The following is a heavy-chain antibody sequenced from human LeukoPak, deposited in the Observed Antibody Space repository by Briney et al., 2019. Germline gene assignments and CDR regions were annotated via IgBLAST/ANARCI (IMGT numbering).Heavy chain of an antibody. D-gene: IGHD3-10*01. J-gene: IGHJ4*02. CDR2: IHASGTT. Sequence: SETLSLTCNVSGGSVSSYFWTWIRQPAGKGLEWIGRIHASGTTNYNSSLKSRVSMSVDTSKNQFSLKLTSVTAADTAVYFCARDGADVYGRAFDYWGQGTLVSVSS. CDR1: GGSVSSYF. V-gene: IGHV4-4*07. CDR3: ARDGADVYGRAFDY.